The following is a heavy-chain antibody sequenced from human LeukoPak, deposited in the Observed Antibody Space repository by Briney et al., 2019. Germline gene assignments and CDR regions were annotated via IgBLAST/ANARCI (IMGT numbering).Heavy chain of an antibody. D-gene: IGHD6-6*01. Sequence: SETLSLTCTVSGGSISSYYWSWVRQPPREGLEWIGYIYLSGSTNYNPSLKRRVTISGDTSKNQFSLRLSSVTAADTAVYYCARHLIREDYSRSSIGFDPWGQGTLVTVSS. V-gene: IGHV4-59*08. CDR2: IYLSGST. CDR3: ARHLIREDYSRSSIGFDP. CDR1: GGSISSYY. J-gene: IGHJ5*02.